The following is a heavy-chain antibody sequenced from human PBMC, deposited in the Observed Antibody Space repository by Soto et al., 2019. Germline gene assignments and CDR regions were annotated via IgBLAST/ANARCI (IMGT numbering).Heavy chain of an antibody. V-gene: IGHV1-18*01. CDR3: ARLRYYYDSSGYPSAY. J-gene: IGHJ4*02. CDR1: GYTFTSYG. D-gene: IGHD3-22*01. CDR2: ISAYNGNT. Sequence: GASVKVSCKASGYTFTSYGINWLRQAPGQGLEWMGWISAYNGNTNYAQNLQGRVTMTTDTSTSTAYMELRSLRSDDTAVYYCARLRYYYDSSGYPSAYWGQGTLVTVSS.